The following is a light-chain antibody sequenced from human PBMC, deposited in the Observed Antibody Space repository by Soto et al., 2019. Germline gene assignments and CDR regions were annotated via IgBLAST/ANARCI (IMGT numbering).Light chain of an antibody. CDR3: QQFNSYPLLT. V-gene: IGKV1-13*02. CDR1: QGISSA. J-gene: IGKJ4*01. Sequence: AIQLTQSPSSLSASVGDRVAITCRASQGISSALAWYQQKPGKAPKLLIYDASSLESGVPSRFSGSGSGTDFTLTISSLQPEDFATYYCQQFNSYPLLTFGGGTKVEIK. CDR2: DAS.